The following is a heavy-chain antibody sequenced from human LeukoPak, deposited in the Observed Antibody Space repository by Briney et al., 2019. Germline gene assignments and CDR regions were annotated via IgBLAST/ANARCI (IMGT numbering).Heavy chain of an antibody. CDR1: GYTFTSYD. CDR3: ARTVGYYYDSSGYPTYYYYYYMDV. V-gene: IGHV1-8*03. J-gene: IGHJ6*03. Sequence: GASVKVSCKASGYTFTSYDINWVRQATGQGLEWMGWMNPNSGNTGYAQKFQGRVTITGSTSISTAYMELSSLRSEDTAVYYCARTVGYYYDSSGYPTYYYYYYMDVWGKGTTVTVSS. D-gene: IGHD3-22*01. CDR2: MNPNSGNT.